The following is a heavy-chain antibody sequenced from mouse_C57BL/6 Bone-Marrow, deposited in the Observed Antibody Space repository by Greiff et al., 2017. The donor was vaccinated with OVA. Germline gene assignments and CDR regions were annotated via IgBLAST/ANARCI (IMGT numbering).Heavy chain of an antibody. CDR1: GYTFTDHY. CDR2: IYPGSGNT. J-gene: IGHJ2*03. V-gene: IGHV1-76*01. D-gene: IGHD2-3*01. CDR3: ARDDGYVVEY. Sequence: QVQLQQSGAEVVRPGASVKLSCKASGYTFTDHYINWVKQRPGQGLEWIARIYPGSGNTYYNEKFKGKATLTAEKSSNTAYMQLSSLTSEDSAVYFCARDDGYVVEYGGQGNGLTVTS.